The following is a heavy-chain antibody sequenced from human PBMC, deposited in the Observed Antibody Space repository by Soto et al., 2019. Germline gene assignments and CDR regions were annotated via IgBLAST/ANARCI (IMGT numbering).Heavy chain of an antibody. D-gene: IGHD3-3*01. CDR1: GFTFSSYA. V-gene: IGHV3-30-3*01. J-gene: IGHJ5*02. CDR3: ARDSITIFAFWFDP. Sequence: GGSLRLSCAASGFTFSSYAMHWVRQAPCKGLEWVAVISSDGSNKYYADSVKGRFTISRDNSKNTLYLQMNSLRAEDTAVYYCARDSITIFAFWFDPWGQASLVTVSS. CDR2: ISSDGSNK.